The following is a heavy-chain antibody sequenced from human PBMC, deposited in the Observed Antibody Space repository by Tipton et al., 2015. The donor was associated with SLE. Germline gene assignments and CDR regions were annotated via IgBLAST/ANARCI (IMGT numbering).Heavy chain of an antibody. D-gene: IGHD5-18*01. CDR2: ISSSSSYT. CDR1: GFTFSSYE. J-gene: IGHJ5*02. CDR3: AREVSDSYGYNWFDP. Sequence: SLRLSCAASGFTFSSYEMNWVRQAPGKGLEWVSYISSSSSYTNYADSVKGRFTISRDNAKNSLYLQMNSLRAEDTAVYYCAREVSDSYGYNWFDPWGQGTLVSVS. V-gene: IGHV3-48*03.